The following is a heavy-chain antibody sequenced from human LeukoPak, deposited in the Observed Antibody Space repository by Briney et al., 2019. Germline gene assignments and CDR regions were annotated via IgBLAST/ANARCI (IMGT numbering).Heavy chain of an antibody. J-gene: IGHJ5*02. V-gene: IGHV4-38-2*01. Sequence: SETLSLTCAVSGYSISSGYYWGWIRQPPGKGLECIGSIYHSGSTYYNPSLKSRVTISVDTSKNQFSLKLSSVTAADTAVYYCARHLSQMMVGNWFDPWGQGTLVTVSS. CDR3: ARHLSQMMVGNWFDP. CDR1: GYSISSGYY. D-gene: IGHD1-26*01. CDR2: IYHSGST.